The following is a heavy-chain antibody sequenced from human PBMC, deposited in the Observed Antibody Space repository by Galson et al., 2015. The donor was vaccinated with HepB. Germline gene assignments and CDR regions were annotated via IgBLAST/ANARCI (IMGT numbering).Heavy chain of an antibody. Sequence: CAISGDSVSSNSAAWNWIRQSPSRGLEWLGRTYYRSKWYNDYAVSVKSRITINPDTSKNQFSLQLNSVTPEDTAVYYCAKDRWELRSYYFDYWGQGTLVTVSS. V-gene: IGHV6-1*01. CDR1: GDSVSSNSAA. CDR3: AKDRWELRSYYFDY. CDR2: TYYRSKWYN. J-gene: IGHJ4*02. D-gene: IGHD1-26*01.